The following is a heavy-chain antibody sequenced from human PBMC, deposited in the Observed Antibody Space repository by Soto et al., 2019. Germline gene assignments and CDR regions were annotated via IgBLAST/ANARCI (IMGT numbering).Heavy chain of an antibody. CDR1: GYTFTSYA. V-gene: IGHV1-3*01. Sequence: GASVKVSCKASGYTFTSYAMHWVRQAPGQRLEWMGWISAGNGNTNYSQKFQGRVTMTTDTSTSTAYMELRSLRSDGTAVYYCARDFYYYGSSGYAHFDYWGQGTLVTVSS. D-gene: IGHD3-22*01. J-gene: IGHJ4*02. CDR3: ARDFYYYGSSGYAHFDY. CDR2: ISAGNGNT.